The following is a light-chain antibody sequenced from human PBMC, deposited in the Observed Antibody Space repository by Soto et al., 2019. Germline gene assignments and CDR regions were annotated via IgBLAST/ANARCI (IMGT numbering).Light chain of an antibody. J-gene: IGLJ2*01. CDR2: EVT. Sequence: QSVLTQPASVSGSPGQSITISCTGTYSDVGGYNFVSWYQQHPGKAPKLIIYEVTIRPSGVSHRFSGSKSGNTASLTISGLQGEGEADYYCSSYTSTPTVVFGGGTKVSVL. CDR1: YSDVGGYNF. CDR3: SSYTSTPTVV. V-gene: IGLV2-14*01.